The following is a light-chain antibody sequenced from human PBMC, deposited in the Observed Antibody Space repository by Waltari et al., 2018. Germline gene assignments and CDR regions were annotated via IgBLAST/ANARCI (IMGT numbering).Light chain of an antibody. CDR2: KDS. Sequence: SYELTQPSSVSVSPGQTARITCSGDVLAKKYARWFQQKPGQAPVLVIYKDSERPSGIPERFSGSSSGTTVTLTISGAQVEDEADYYCYSAADNLNVFGSGTKVTVL. CDR1: VLAKKY. V-gene: IGLV3-27*01. CDR3: YSAADNLNV. J-gene: IGLJ6*01.